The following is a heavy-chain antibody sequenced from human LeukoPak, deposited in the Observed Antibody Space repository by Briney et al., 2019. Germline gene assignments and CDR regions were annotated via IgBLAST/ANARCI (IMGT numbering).Heavy chain of an antibody. Sequence: ASVKVSCKASGGTFSSYAISWVRQAPGQGLEWMGRIIPILGIANYAQKFQGRVTITADKSTSTAYMELSSLRSEDTAVYYCARDPVPAYYYYGMDVWGQGTTVTVSS. V-gene: IGHV1-69*04. CDR1: GGTFSSYA. D-gene: IGHD2-2*01. CDR2: IIPILGIA. J-gene: IGHJ6*02. CDR3: ARDPVPAYYYYGMDV.